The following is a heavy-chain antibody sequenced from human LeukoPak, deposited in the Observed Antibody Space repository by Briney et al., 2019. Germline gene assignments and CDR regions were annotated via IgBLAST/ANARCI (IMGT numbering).Heavy chain of an antibody. J-gene: IGHJ4*02. CDR2: ISYDGSNK. V-gene: IGHV3-30-3*01. D-gene: IGHD3-9*01. CDR3: ARGGYDNYYGYFDY. Sequence: PGRSLRLSCAASGFTFSSYATHWVRQAPGKGLEWVAVISYDGSNKYYADSVKGRFTISRDNSKNTLYLQMNSLRAEDTAVYYCARGGYDNYYGYFDYWGQGTLVTVSS. CDR1: GFTFSSYA.